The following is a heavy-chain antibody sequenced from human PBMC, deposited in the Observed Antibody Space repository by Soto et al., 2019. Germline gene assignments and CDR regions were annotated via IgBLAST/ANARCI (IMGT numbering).Heavy chain of an antibody. D-gene: IGHD3-3*01. V-gene: IGHV3-74*01. CDR1: GFTFSSYW. CDR3: ARDQGDFWSGYYSGFDP. CDR2: INSDGSRT. Sequence: PGGSLRISCAAPGFTFSSYWMHWVRQAPGKGLVWVSRINSDGSRTSYADSVKGRFTISRDNAKNTLYLQMNSLRAEDTAVYYCARDQGDFWSGYYSGFDPWGQGTLVTVSS. J-gene: IGHJ5*02.